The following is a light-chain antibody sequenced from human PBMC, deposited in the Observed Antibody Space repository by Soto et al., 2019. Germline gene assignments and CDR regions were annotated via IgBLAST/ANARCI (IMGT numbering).Light chain of an antibody. CDR2: EVS. V-gene: IGLV2-14*01. CDR1: SSDTAGYNY. J-gene: IGLJ1*01. Sequence: QSVLTQPASVSGSPGQSITISCNGTSSDTAGYNYVSWYQQHPGKAPKLMIYEVSNRPSGVSNRFSGSQSGNTASLTISGLQAEDEANYYCSSYTTSNTPLYVFGTGTKVTVL. CDR3: SSYTTSNTPLYV.